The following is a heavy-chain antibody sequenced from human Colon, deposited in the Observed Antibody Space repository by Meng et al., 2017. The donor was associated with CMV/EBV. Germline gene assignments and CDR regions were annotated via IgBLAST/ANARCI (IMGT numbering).Heavy chain of an antibody. CDR2: ISYDGNDK. CDR1: GFTFGSYA. J-gene: IGHJ3*02. CDR3: ARDPFIKAFDI. V-gene: IGHV3-30*04. Sequence: GESLKISCAASGFTFGSYAMYWVRQAPGKGLEWVATISYDGNDKFYADSVQGRFTVSRDNAKNSLYLQMNSLRAEDTAVYYCARDPFIKAFDIWGQGTMVTVSS.